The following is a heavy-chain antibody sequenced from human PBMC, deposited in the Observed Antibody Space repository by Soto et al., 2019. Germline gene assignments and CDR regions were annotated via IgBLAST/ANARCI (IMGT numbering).Heavy chain of an antibody. CDR3: ARVRRYGGPTGDY. J-gene: IGHJ4*02. V-gene: IGHV4-34*01. Sequence: TLSLTCAVYGGSFSGYYWSWIRQPPGKGLEWIGEINHSGSTNYNPSLKSRVTISVDTSKNQFSLKLSSVTAADTAVYYCARVRRYGGPTGDYWGQGTLVTVSS. CDR2: INHSGST. D-gene: IGHD1-26*01. CDR1: GGSFSGYY.